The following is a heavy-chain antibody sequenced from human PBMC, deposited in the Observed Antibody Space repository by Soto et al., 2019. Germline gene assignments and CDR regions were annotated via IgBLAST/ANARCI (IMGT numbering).Heavy chain of an antibody. J-gene: IGHJ5*02. CDR1: GFTFSSYG. CDR2: IWYDGSNK. Sequence: GGSLRLSCAASGFTFSSYGMHWVRQAPGKGLEWVAVIWYDGSNKYYADSVKGRFTISRDNSKNTLYLQMNSLRAEDTAVYYCARDVVGANQPPRDVGWFDPWGQGTLVTVSS. D-gene: IGHD1-26*01. V-gene: IGHV3-33*01. CDR3: ARDVVGANQPPRDVGWFDP.